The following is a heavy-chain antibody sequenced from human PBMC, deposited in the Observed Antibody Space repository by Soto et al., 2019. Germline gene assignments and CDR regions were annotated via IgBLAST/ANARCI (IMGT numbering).Heavy chain of an antibody. CDR3: ANSQGSITSLEIYYYYYYGMDV. D-gene: IGHD2-2*01. V-gene: IGHV1-69*01. CDR2: IIPISETT. J-gene: IGHJ6*02. Sequence: QVQLLQSGAEVKKPGSSVKVSCKASGGTFSSYAISWVRQAPGQGLEWMGGIIPISETTNYEQKFQGRVTITEDDSKSTAYMELSSLRSEDTAVYYCANSQGSITSLEIYYYYYYGMDVWGQGTTVTVSS. CDR1: GGTFSSYA.